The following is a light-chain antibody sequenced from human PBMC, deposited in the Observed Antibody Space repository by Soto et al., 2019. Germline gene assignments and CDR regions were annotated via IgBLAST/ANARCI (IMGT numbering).Light chain of an antibody. CDR1: QSINSW. CDR3: QHYNSYPPWT. CDR2: RAS. Sequence: DIPMTQSPSTLSASVGDRVTITCRASQSINSWLAWYQQEPRKAPKLLIYRASTLQSGVPSRFSGSGSGTEFTLTISSLQPDDFATYYCQHYNSYPPWTFGQGTKVEIK. V-gene: IGKV1-5*03. J-gene: IGKJ1*01.